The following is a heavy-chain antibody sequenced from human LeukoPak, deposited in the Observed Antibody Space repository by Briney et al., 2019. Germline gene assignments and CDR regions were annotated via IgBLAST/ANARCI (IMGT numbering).Heavy chain of an antibody. CDR3: ARVGSWDAFDI. D-gene: IGHD1-26*01. V-gene: IGHV3-64*01. CDR2: ITSNGDRT. Sequence: SGGSLRLSCAASGFTFSNSAMHWVRQAPGKGPEYVSAITSNGDRTYYANSVKGRFTISRDNSKNTLYLQMGSLRAEDMAVYYCARVGSWDAFDIWGQGTMVTVSP. J-gene: IGHJ3*02. CDR1: GFTFSNSA.